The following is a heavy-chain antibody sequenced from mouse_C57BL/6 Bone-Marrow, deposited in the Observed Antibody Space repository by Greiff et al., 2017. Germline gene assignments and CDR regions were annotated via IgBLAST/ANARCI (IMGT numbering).Heavy chain of an antibody. D-gene: IGHD3-2*02. CDR1: GFTFSSYA. V-gene: IGHV5-4*01. CDR2: ISDGGSYT. J-gene: IGHJ3*01. CDR3: ARDLRQLRLRLFAY. Sequence: EVMLVESGGGLVKPRGSLKLSCAASGFTFSSYAMSWVRQTPEKRLEWVATISDGGSYTYYPDNVKGRFTISRDNAKNNLYLQMSHLKSEDTAMYDCARDLRQLRLRLFAYWGQGTLVTVSA.